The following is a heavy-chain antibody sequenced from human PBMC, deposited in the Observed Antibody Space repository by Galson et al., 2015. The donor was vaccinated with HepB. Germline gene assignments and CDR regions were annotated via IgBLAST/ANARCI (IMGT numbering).Heavy chain of an antibody. CDR3: ARITSGTLAWFDP. CDR2: ILNDGGNE. J-gene: IGHJ5*02. V-gene: IGHV3-30*03. Sequence: SLRLSCAVSGFTFNKYAMHWVRQAPGKGLEWVAVILNDGGNEYYADSVKGRFTVSRDNAKKSLYLQMNSLRAEDTAVYYCARITSGTLAWFDPWGHGTLVTVSS. D-gene: IGHD6-13*01. CDR1: GFTFNKYA.